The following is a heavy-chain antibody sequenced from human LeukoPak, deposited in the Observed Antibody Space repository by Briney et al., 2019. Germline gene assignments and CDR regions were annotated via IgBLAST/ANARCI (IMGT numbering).Heavy chain of an antibody. Sequence: ASVKVSCKASGYTFTSYGISWVRQAPGQGLEWMGWISAYNGNTNYAQKLQGRVTMTTDTSTSTAYMELRSLRSDDTAVYYCASYCSSTSCWDSFDYWGQGTMVTVSS. V-gene: IGHV1-18*01. CDR2: ISAYNGNT. CDR3: ASYCSSTSCWDSFDY. J-gene: IGHJ4*02. D-gene: IGHD2-2*01. CDR1: GYTFTSYG.